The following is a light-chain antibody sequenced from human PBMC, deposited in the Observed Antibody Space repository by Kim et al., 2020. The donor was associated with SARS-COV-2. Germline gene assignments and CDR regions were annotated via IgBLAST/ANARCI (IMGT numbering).Light chain of an antibody. J-gene: IGLJ2*01. CDR1: NSNIGAGFN. CDR2: DNN. V-gene: IGLV1-40*01. CDR3: QSFDSSLSGFVI. Sequence: GTIACTGSNSNIGAGFNVHWYQYLPGTAPKLLISDNNHRPSGVPGRFSASKSATSASLAITGLQAEDEADYYCQSFDSSLSGFVIFGGGTQLTVL.